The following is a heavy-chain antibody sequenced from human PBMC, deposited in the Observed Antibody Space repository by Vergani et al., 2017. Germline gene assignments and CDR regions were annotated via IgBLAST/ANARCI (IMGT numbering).Heavy chain of an antibody. Sequence: EVQLVEFGGGLVQPGGSLRLSCAASGFIFSSFWMTWVRQAPGKGLEWVANIKQDGSEMYYVDSVKGRFTISRDNAKSSLYLQMNSLRVEDTAVYYCAREPRFYYDSSGHYYTRGYWGQGTLVTVSS. CDR2: IKQDGSEM. J-gene: IGHJ4*02. V-gene: IGHV3-7*01. D-gene: IGHD3-22*01. CDR3: AREPRFYYDSSGHYYTRGY. CDR1: GFIFSSFW.